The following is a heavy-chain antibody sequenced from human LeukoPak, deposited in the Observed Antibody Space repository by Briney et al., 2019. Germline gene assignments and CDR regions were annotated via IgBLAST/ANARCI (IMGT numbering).Heavy chain of an antibody. Sequence: TGGSLRLSCAASGFTFSSYGMHWVRQAPGKGLEWVSGISWNSGSIGYADSVKGRFTISRDNAKNSLYLQMNSLRAEDMALYYCAKGTYSLGYGIRCAFDIWGQGTMVTVSS. V-gene: IGHV3-9*03. CDR1: GFTFSSYG. J-gene: IGHJ3*02. CDR3: AKGTYSLGYGIRCAFDI. D-gene: IGHD5-18*01. CDR2: ISWNSGSI.